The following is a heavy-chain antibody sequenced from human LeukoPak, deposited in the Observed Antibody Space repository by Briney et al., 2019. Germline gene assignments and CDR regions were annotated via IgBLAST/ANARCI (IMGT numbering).Heavy chain of an antibody. CDR2: ISYDGSNK. CDR1: GFTFSNYG. CDR3: ARDRGYTYGHPLDY. J-gene: IGHJ4*02. Sequence: GGSLRLSCAASGFTFSNYGMHWVRQAPGKGLEWVALISYDGSNKYFADSVKGRFTISRDNSKNTLYLQMDSLRDEDTAVYYCARDRGYTYGHPLDYWGQGTLVTVSS. D-gene: IGHD5-18*01. V-gene: IGHV3-30*03.